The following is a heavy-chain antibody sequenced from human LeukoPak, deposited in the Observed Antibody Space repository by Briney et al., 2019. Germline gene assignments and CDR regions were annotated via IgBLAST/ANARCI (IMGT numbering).Heavy chain of an antibody. D-gene: IGHD5-24*01. V-gene: IGHV4-59*01. J-gene: IGHJ4*02. CDR1: NGSISRSY. CDR3: ARGYHNYWALQY. CDR2: FYYTGTS. Sequence: SETLSLTCTVSNGSISRSYWSWIRQPPGKGLEWIGYFYYTGTSDYNPSLRSRVTISGDTSKNQFSLKLSSVTAADTAVYYCARGYHNYWALQYWGQGTLVTVSS.